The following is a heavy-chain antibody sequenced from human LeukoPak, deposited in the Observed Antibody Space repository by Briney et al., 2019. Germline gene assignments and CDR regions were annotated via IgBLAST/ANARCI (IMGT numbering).Heavy chain of an antibody. J-gene: IGHJ6*02. D-gene: IGHD6-13*01. V-gene: IGHV1-69*13. CDR2: IIPIFGIA. CDR3: ARTIPAAASTYYYYGMDV. Sequence: ASVKVSCKASGGTFSSYAISWVRQAPGQGLEWMGGIIPIFGIANYAQKFQGRVTITADESTSTAYMELSSLRSEDTAVYYCARTIPAAASTYYYYGMDVWGQGTTVTVSS. CDR1: GGTFSSYA.